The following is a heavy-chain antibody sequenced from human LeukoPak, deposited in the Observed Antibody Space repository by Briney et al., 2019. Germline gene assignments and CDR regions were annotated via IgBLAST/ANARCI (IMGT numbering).Heavy chain of an antibody. CDR1: GGSFSGYY. CDR3: ARYDVWGSYRAFDY. J-gene: IGHJ4*02. D-gene: IGHD3-16*02. Sequence: SETLSLTCAVYGGSFSGYYWSWIRQPPGKGLECIGYIHYTGSTNYNPSLKSRVTISVDTSKNQFSLKVSSVTAADTAVYYCARYDVWGSYRAFDYWGQGTLVTVSS. CDR2: IHYTGST. V-gene: IGHV4-59*08.